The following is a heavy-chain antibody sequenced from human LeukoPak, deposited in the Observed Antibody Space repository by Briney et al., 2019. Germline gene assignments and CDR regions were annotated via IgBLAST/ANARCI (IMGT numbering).Heavy chain of an antibody. D-gene: IGHD1-7*01. Sequence: PGGSLRLSCAASGFTFSSYGLHWVRQAPGKGLEWVAFIRSDASYEYYIDSVKGRFTISRDNSKNTLYLQMNSLRAEDAALYYCAKNRVIFNWNYAYYFDYWGQGTLVTVSS. J-gene: IGHJ4*02. CDR1: GFTFSSYG. V-gene: IGHV3-30*02. CDR3: AKNRVIFNWNYAYYFDY. CDR2: IRSDASYE.